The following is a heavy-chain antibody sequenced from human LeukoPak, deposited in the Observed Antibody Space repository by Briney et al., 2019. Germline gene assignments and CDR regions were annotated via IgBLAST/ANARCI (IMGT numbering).Heavy chain of an antibody. J-gene: IGHJ4*02. Sequence: SVKVSCKASGGTFSSYAISWVRQAPGQGLEWMGGIIPIFGTANYAQKFQGRVTITADESTSTAYMELSSLRSEDTAVYYCERDPSEYEWQRGWYRDIWGRGSQVTVSS. V-gene: IGHV1-69*13. D-gene: IGHD6-19*01. CDR3: ERDPSEYEWQRGWYRDI. CDR2: IIPIFGTA. CDR1: GGTFSSYA.